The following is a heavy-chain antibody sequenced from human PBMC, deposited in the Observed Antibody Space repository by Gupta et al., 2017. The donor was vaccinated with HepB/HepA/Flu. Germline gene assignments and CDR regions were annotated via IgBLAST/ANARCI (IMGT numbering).Heavy chain of an antibody. CDR1: GFTFSDYT. Sequence: EVHLVESGGGLVRPGGSLRLSCSASGFTFSDYTMNWVRQAPGKGLEWVSSISYDISYISYTNSVKGRFTISRDNAKNSLFLQMDSLRAEDTAVYYWARDLTGGGYFDYWGQGALVTVSS. CDR2: ISYDISYI. CDR3: ARDLTGGGYFDY. J-gene: IGHJ4*02. V-gene: IGHV3-21*01. D-gene: IGHD2-15*01.